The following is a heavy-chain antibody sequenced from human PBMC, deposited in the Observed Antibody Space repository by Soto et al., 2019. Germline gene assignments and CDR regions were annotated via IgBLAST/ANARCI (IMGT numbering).Heavy chain of an antibody. J-gene: IGHJ6*02. CDR1: GFTFSSYS. D-gene: IGHD3-10*01. CDR3: AIGIRPNYYYGMDV. V-gene: IGHV3-21*01. Sequence: GGSLRLSCAASGFTFSSYSMNWVRQAPGKGLEWVSSISSSSSYIYYADSVKGRFTISRDNAKNSLYLQMNSLRAEDTAVYYCAIGIRPNYYYGMDVWGQGTTVPSP. CDR2: ISSSSSYI.